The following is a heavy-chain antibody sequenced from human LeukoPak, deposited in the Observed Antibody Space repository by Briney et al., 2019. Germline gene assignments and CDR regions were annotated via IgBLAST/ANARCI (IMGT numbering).Heavy chain of an antibody. CDR1: GITFSSYA. Sequence: GGSLRLSCVASGITFSSYAMSWVRQAPGKGLEWVSAISGSGGSTYYADSVKGRFTISRDNSKNTLYLQMNSLRAEDTAVYYCAKAYYDSSGYQFGLFDYWGQGTLVTVSS. J-gene: IGHJ4*02. CDR2: ISGSGGST. CDR3: AKAYYDSSGYQFGLFDY. V-gene: IGHV3-23*01. D-gene: IGHD3-22*01.